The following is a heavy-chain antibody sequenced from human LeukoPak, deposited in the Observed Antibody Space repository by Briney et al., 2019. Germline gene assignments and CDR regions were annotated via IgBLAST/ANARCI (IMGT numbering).Heavy chain of an antibody. D-gene: IGHD6-13*01. J-gene: IGHJ4*02. CDR2: IIPIFGTA. CDR1: GGTFSSYA. Sequence: SVKVSCKASGGTFSSYAISWVRQAPGQGPEWMGGIIPIFGTANFAQKFQGRVTITTDESTSTAYMELSSLRSEDTAVYYCARDRGIAAAGFDYWGQGTLVTVSS. V-gene: IGHV1-69*05. CDR3: ARDRGIAAAGFDY.